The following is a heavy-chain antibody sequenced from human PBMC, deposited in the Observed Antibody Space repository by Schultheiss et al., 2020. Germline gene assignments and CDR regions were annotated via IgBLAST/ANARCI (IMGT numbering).Heavy chain of an antibody. CDR1: GFTFSSYV. Sequence: GGSLRLSCAASGFTFSSYVMHWVRQAPGKGLEWVAVIWYDGSNKYYADSVKGRFTISRDNSKNTLYLQMNSLRAEDTAVYYCAKGGVGARTDAFDIWGQGTMVTVSS. J-gene: IGHJ3*02. CDR3: AKGGVGARTDAFDI. D-gene: IGHD1-26*01. CDR2: IWYDGSNK. V-gene: IGHV3-33*06.